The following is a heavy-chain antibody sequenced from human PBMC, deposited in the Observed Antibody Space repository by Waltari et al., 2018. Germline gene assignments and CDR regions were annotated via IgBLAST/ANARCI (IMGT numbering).Heavy chain of an antibody. CDR1: GYTFTGYY. CDR2: IDPKSGGT. Sequence: QVQLVQSGAEVKKPGASVKVSCTASGYTFTGYYMHWVRQAPGQGLEWMGRIDPKSGGTKYAQKFQGRVTMTRDMSISTAYMDLSGLRSDDTARYYCARDHSSYDFYAFDFWGQGTVVTVSS. D-gene: IGHD3-3*01. CDR3: ARDHSSYDFYAFDF. V-gene: IGHV1-2*06. J-gene: IGHJ3*01.